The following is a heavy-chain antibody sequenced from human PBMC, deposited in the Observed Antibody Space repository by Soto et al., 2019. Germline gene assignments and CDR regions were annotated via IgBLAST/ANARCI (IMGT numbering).Heavy chain of an antibody. Sequence: QVQLVESGGGVIQPGRSLRLSCAASGFTFSSCAMHWDRQAPGKDLEWVALISYDGSNKYYADSVKGRFTISRDNSKNTLYLQMNSLRAEDTAVYYCARDKRDLRFLQWSYYFDYWGQGTLVTVSS. CDR2: ISYDGSNK. CDR1: GFTFSSCA. D-gene: IGHD3-3*01. V-gene: IGHV3-30-3*01. J-gene: IGHJ4*02. CDR3: ARDKRDLRFLQWSYYFDY.